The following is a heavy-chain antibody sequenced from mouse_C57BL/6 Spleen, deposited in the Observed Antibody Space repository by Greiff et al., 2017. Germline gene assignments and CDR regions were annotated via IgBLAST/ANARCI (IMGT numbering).Heavy chain of an antibody. D-gene: IGHD1-1*01. J-gene: IGHJ3*01. V-gene: IGHV1-52*01. CDR1: GYTFTSYW. CDR3: ARVEGYHYGSSSWFAY. Sequence: QVQLQQPGAELVRPGSSVKLSCKASGYTFTSYWMHWVKQRPIQGLEWIGNIDPSDSETHYNQKFKDKATLTVDKSSSTAYMQLSSLTSEDSAVYYCARVEGYHYGSSSWFAYWGQGTLVTVSA. CDR2: IDPSDSET.